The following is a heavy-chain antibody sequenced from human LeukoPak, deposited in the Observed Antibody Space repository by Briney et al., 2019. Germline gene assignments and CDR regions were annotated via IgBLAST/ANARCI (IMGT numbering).Heavy chain of an antibody. CDR3: AKDGA. CDR1: GFTFSNYG. Sequence: GGSLRLSCIASGFTFSNYGMHWVRQAPGKGLEWVSGISWNSGSIGYADSVKGRFTISRDNAKNSLYLQMNSLRAEDTALYYCAKDGAWGQGTLVTVSS. CDR2: ISWNSGSI. V-gene: IGHV3-9*01. D-gene: IGHD4-17*01. J-gene: IGHJ4*02.